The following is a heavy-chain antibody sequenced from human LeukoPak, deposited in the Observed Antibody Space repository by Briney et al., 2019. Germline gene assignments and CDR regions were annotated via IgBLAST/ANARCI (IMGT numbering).Heavy chain of an antibody. D-gene: IGHD6-13*01. Sequence: ASVKVSCKASGYTFTGYYMHWVRQAPGQGLELMGWINPNSGGTNYAQKFQGRVTMTRDTSISTAYMGLSRLRSDDTAVYYCARPNHAISIAADRTLDYWGQGTLVTVSS. CDR1: GYTFTGYY. CDR2: INPNSGGT. J-gene: IGHJ4*02. CDR3: ARPNHAISIAADRTLDY. V-gene: IGHV1-2*02.